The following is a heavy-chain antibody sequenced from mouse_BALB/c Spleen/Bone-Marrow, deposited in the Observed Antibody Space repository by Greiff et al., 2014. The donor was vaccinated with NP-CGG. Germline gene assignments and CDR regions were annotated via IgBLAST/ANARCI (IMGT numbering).Heavy chain of an antibody. CDR2: INPSNGRT. D-gene: IGHD1-2*01. CDR3: ARYAAATYWFAY. J-gene: IGHJ3*01. V-gene: IGHV1S81*02. Sequence: QVQLKESGAELVKPGASVKLSCKASGYTFTSYWMHWVKQRPGQGLEWIGEINPSNGRTNYNEKFKSKATLTVDKSSSTAYMQPSSLTSEDSAVYYCARYAAATYWFAYWGQGTLVTVSA. CDR1: GYTFTSYW.